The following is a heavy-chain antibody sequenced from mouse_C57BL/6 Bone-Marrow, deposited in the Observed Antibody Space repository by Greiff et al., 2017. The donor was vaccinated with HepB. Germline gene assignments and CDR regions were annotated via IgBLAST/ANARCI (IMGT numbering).Heavy chain of an antibody. CDR3: AMGEYSTVGGDY. J-gene: IGHJ4*01. CDR1: GYTFTSYW. Sequence: QVQLQQPGAELVKPGASVKVSCTASGYTFTSYWMHWVKQRPGQGLEWIGRIHPSDSDTNYKQKFKGKATLTVDKSSSTAYMQLSSLTSEDSAVYYCAMGEYSTVGGDYWGQGTSVTVSS. CDR2: IHPSDSDT. V-gene: IGHV1-74*01. D-gene: IGHD1-1*01.